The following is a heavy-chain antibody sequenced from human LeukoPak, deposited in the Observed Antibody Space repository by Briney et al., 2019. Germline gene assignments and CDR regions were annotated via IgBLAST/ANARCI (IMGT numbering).Heavy chain of an antibody. CDR3: ARSGGDAIRPFDY. CDR2: INPSGGST. Sequence: ASVKVSFKASGYTFIIYFLHWVRQAPGQGLEWMGIINPSGGSTRYAQKFQGRVTMTRDTSTSTVYMELSSLRSEDTAVYYCARSGGDAIRPFDYWGQGTLVTVSS. CDR1: GYTFIIYF. V-gene: IGHV1-46*01. D-gene: IGHD2-21*02. J-gene: IGHJ4*02.